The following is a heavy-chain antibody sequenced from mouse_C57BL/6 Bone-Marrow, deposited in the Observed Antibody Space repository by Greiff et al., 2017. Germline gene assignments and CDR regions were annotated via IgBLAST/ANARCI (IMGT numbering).Heavy chain of an antibody. V-gene: IGHV2-2*01. Sequence: VKLVESGPGLVQPSQSLSITCTVSGFSLTSYGVHWVRQSPGKGLEWLGVIWSGGSTDYKAAFISRLSIRKDNSKSQVFFKMNSLQADDTAIYYCARNALRGYGYFDYWGQGTTLTVSS. CDR2: IWSGGST. J-gene: IGHJ2*01. CDR1: GFSLTSYG. CDR3: ARNALRGYGYFDY. D-gene: IGHD2-2*01.